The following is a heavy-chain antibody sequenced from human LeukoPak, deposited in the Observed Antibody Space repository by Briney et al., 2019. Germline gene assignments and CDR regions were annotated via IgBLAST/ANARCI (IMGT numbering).Heavy chain of an antibody. CDR2: ISPLFGSA. CDR3: ARGYAFDY. V-gene: IGHV1-69*13. J-gene: IGHJ4*02. D-gene: IGHD3-16*01. Sequence: EASVKVSCKASGGTFSRYTLNWVRQAPGQGLEWMGGISPLFGSAKYAQKFQGRVTITADESTSTAYMELRSLRSEDMAVYYCARGYAFDYWGQGTLVTVSS. CDR1: GGTFSRYT.